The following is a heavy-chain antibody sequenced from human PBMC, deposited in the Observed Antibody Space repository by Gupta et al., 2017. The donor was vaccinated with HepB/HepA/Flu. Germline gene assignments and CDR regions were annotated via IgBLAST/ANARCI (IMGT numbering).Heavy chain of an antibody. CDR2: IFSNDEK. D-gene: IGHD4-17*01. J-gene: IGHJ4*02. Sequence: QVTLKESGPVLVKPTETLTLTCTVSGFSLSNARMGVSWIRQPPGKALEWLAHIFSNDEKSYSTSLKSRLTISKDTSKSQVVLTMTNMDPVDTATYYCARIFFFATDYGDYPGVGTVFDYWGQGTLVTVSS. CDR3: ARIFFFATDYGDYPGVGTVFDY. V-gene: IGHV2-26*01. CDR1: GFSLSNARMG.